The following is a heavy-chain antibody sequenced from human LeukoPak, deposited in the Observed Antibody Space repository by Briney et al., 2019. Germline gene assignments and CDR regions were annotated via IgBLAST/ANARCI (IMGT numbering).Heavy chain of an antibody. CDR1: GFTFSNYG. J-gene: IGHJ4*02. D-gene: IGHD6-13*01. CDR2: ISYDGSNK. CDR3: AKDNVAAAGRYFDY. V-gene: IGHV3-30*18. Sequence: GRSLRRSCAASGFTFSNYGMHWVRQAPGKGLEWVALISYDGSNKYFADSVKGRFTISRDNSKNTLYLQIHSLRAEDTAVYYCAKDNVAAAGRYFDYWGQGTLVTVSS.